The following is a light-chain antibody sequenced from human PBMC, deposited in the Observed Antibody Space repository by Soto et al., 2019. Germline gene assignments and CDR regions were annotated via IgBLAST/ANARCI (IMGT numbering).Light chain of an antibody. Sequence: QSALTQPASVSGSPGQSITISCTGTSSDVGGYNYVSWYQHHPGKAPKLMIYEVSNRPSGVSNRFSGSKSGNTAYLTISGLQAEDEADDYCTSYTTSSTHWVFGGGTKLTVL. CDR2: EVS. CDR3: TSYTTSSTHWV. V-gene: IGLV2-14*01. CDR1: SSDVGGYNY. J-gene: IGLJ3*02.